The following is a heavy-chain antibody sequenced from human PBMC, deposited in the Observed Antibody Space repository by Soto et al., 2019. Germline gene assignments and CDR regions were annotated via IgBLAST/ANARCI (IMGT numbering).Heavy chain of an antibody. V-gene: IGHV4-61*01. D-gene: IGHD3-22*01. CDR1: GGSVSSGSYY. J-gene: IGHJ5*02. CDR2: IYYSGST. Sequence: QVQLQESGPGLVKPSETLSLTCTVSGGSVSSGSYYWSWIRQPPGKGLEWIGYIYYSGSTNYNPSHKSRFTVSVYTSKNQFSLKLSSVTAADTAVYYCARGPGYYYDSSGYYYWFDPWGQGTLVTVSS. CDR3: ARGPGYYYDSSGYYYWFDP.